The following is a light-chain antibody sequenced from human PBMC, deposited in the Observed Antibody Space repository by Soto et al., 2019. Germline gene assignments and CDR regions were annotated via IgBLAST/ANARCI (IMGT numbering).Light chain of an antibody. Sequence: QSVLSQPPSASGTPGQTVTISCSGSNSNTGSNAVDWYQQLPGTAPKLLIYRNNQRPSGVPDRFSGSKSGISASLAISGLQSEDEADYYCASWDGSLNLGLFGGGTKLTVL. CDR1: NSNTGSNA. CDR2: RNN. CDR3: ASWDGSLNLGL. V-gene: IGLV1-44*01. J-gene: IGLJ2*01.